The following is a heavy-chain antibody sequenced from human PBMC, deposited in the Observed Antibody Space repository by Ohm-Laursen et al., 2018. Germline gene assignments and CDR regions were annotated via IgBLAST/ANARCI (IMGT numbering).Heavy chain of an antibody. CDR1: GLTFIDYD. J-gene: IGHJ3*01. CDR3: ARTRNFQPYDV. D-gene: IGHD2/OR15-2a*01. Sequence: SLRLSCAASGLTFIDYDMSWIRQTPGKGLEWLSYITSGGGIIYSADSVKGRFTISRDNDEDTLYLQMNSLRAEDTAVYYCARTRNFQPYDVWGQGTMVIVSS. V-gene: IGHV3-11*01. CDR2: ITSGGGII.